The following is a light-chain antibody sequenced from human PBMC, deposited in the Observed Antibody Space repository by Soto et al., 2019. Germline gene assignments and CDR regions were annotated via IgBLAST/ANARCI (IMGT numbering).Light chain of an antibody. CDR1: QSISSW. Sequence: DIQMTQSPSTLSASVGDRVTIPCRASQSISSWLAWYQQKPGKAPKLLIYDASSLESGVPSRFSGSGSGTEFTLTISSLQPDDFATYYCQQYNSSWTFGQGTKVDI. CDR2: DAS. V-gene: IGKV1-5*01. J-gene: IGKJ1*01. CDR3: QQYNSSWT.